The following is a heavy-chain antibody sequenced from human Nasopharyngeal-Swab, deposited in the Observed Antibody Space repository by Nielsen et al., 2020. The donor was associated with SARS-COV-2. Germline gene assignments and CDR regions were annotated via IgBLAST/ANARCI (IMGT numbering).Heavy chain of an antibody. J-gene: IGHJ4*02. CDR3: AKEDPGYSSSWFW. CDR2: ISGSGGST. Sequence: GESLKISCAASGFTFSSYWMHWVRQAPGKGLEWVSAISGSGGSTYYADSVKGRFTISRDNSKNTLYLQMNSLRAEDTAVYYCAKEDPGYSSSWFWWGQGTLVTVSS. D-gene: IGHD6-13*01. CDR1: GFTFSSYW. V-gene: IGHV3-23*01.